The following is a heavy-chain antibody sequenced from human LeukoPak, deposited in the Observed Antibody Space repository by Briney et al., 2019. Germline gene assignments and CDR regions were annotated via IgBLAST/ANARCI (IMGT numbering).Heavy chain of an antibody. CDR2: ISWDGGGT. D-gene: IGHD3-10*01. CDR3: AKDMAAYYYASGNIDY. V-gene: IGHV3-43D*03. J-gene: IGHJ4*02. Sequence: GGSLRLSCAASGFTFSSYGMHWVRQAPGKGLEWVSLISWDGGGTYYADTVKGRFTISRDNSKNSLYLQMNSLRAEATALYYCAKDMAAYYYASGNIDYWGQGTLVTVSS. CDR1: GFTFSSYG.